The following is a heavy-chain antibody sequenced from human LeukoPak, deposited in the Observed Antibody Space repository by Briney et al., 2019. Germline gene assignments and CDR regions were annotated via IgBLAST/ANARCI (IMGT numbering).Heavy chain of an antibody. CDR1: VRCIRRGGSS. J-gene: IGHJ4*01. V-gene: IGHV4-30-2*01. Sequence: PSETLSPTRAVSVRCIRRGGSSWSWIRQPPGKGLEWIGHIYHSGSTYYNPSLKSRVTISVDRSKNQFSLRLSSVTAADTAVYYCARGDDSSGYYLDYWGHGTLVTVSS. CDR3: ARGDDSSGYYLDY. CDR2: IYHSGST. D-gene: IGHD3-22*01.